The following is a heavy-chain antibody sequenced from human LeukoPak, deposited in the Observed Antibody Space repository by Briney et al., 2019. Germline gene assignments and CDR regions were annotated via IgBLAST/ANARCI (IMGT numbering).Heavy chain of an antibody. CDR1: GYTFTGYC. CDR3: ASSDIVVVPAASYYYYGMDV. CDR2: INPNSGGT. D-gene: IGHD2-2*01. V-gene: IGHV1-2*02. J-gene: IGHJ6*02. Sequence: ASVKVSCKASGYTFTGYCMHWVRQAPGQGLEWMGWINPNSGGTNYAQKFQGRVTMTRDTSISTAYMELSRLRSDDTAVYYCASSDIVVVPAASYYYYGMDVWGQGTTVTVSS.